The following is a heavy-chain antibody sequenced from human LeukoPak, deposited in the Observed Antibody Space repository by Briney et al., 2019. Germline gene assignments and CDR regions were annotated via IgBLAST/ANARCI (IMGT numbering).Heavy chain of an antibody. J-gene: IGHJ4*02. V-gene: IGHV1-18*01. Sequence: ASVKVSCKASGYTFTRYGISWVRQAPGQGLERMGWISGYNGNTNYAQKFQGRVSMTADTSTSTAYMELRSLRSDDTAVYYCARSGRGTYYYFDLWGQGTLVTVSS. CDR2: ISGYNGNT. D-gene: IGHD1-26*01. CDR3: ARSGRGTYYYFDL. CDR1: GYTFTRYG.